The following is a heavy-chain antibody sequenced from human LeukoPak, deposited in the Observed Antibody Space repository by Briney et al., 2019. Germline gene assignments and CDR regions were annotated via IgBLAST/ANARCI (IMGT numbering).Heavy chain of an antibody. J-gene: IGHJ4*02. CDR3: ARRIAVAGSPVYYFDY. CDR2: INPKSGVT. CDR1: AYTLSVYY. D-gene: IGHD6-19*01. Sequence: ASVKVSFKASAYTLSVYYMHWVRQAPGQGLEWMGWINPKSGVTNYAQKFQGRVTMTWDTSINTTFMELSRLRSDDTAVYYCARRIAVAGSPVYYFDYWGQGTLVTVSS. V-gene: IGHV1-2*02.